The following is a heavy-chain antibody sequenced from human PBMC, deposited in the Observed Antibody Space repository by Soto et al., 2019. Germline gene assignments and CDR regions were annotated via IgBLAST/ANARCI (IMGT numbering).Heavy chain of an antibody. CDR2: MSYDGTNK. D-gene: IGHD2-21*01. CDR1: GFMFGTYG. V-gene: IGHV3-30*18. J-gene: IGHJ4*02. Sequence: QVQLVESGGGVVQPGGSLRLSGAASGFMFGTYGMHWVRQTPGKGLEWVAVMSYDGTNKYYADSVKGRFTISRDNSENTLYLQMNSLRSEDTAVYYCVKDRGHLVVTTAATVEKWGRGTLVTVSS. CDR3: VKDRGHLVVTTAATVEK.